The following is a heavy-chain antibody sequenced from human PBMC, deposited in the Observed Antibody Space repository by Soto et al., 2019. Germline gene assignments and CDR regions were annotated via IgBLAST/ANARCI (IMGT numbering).Heavy chain of an antibody. J-gene: IGHJ4*02. CDR1: GGSISSSSFY. V-gene: IGHV4-39*01. CDR2: IYYSGST. CDR3: ARQMVSSYGSAAYFDY. D-gene: IGHD5-18*01. Sequence: QLQLQESGPGLVKPSETLSLTCTVSGGSISSSSFYWGWIRQPPGKGLERIGSIYYSGSTYHNPSLKSRVTISVDTSKNQFSLKLSSVTAADTAVYYCARQMVSSYGSAAYFDYWGQGTLVTVSS.